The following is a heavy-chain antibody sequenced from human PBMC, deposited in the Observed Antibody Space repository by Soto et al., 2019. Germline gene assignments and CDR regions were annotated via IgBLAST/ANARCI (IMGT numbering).Heavy chain of an antibody. CDR1: VCSLSNYN. V-gene: IGHV4-4*07. CDR2: IYSNGKA. CDR3: ARERTYQMSGDDTLDI. J-gene: IGHJ3*02. D-gene: IGHD2-21*01. Sequence: TLSLTCTFSVCSLSNYNCNWVRHSAGKGLEWIGGIYSNGKAYYNPALKSRVTMSLDTLNNQVSLRLSSVTAADTAKYYCARERTYQMSGDDTLDIWGLGTMVTVSS.